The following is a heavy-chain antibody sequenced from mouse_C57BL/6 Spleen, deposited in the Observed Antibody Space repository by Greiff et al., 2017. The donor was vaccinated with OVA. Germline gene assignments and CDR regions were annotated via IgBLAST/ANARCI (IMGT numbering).Heavy chain of an antibody. CDR1: GYTFTSSW. J-gene: IGHJ1*03. CDR3: ARSNYYGSIHGYFDV. V-gene: IGHV1-52*01. D-gene: IGHD1-1*01. CDR2: IDPSDSET. Sequence: QVQLQQPGAELVRPGSSVKLSCKASGYTFTSSWMHWVKQRPIQGLEWIGNIDPSDSETHYNQKFKDKATLTVDKSSSTAYMQLSSLTSEDSAVYYCARSNYYGSIHGYFDVWGTGTTVTVSS.